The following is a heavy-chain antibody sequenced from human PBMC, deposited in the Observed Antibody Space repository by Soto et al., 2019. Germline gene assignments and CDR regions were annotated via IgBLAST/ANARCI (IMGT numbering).Heavy chain of an antibody. CDR1: GYTFTSYY. CDR3: ARWGTGVRSAFDC. D-gene: IGHD3-10*01. V-gene: IGHV1-46*01. Sequence: ASVKVSCKASGYTFTSYYMHWVRQAPGQGLEWMGIINPSGGSTSYAQKFQGRVTMTRDTSTSTVYMELSSPRAEDTAVYYCARWGTGVRSAFDCWGQGTLVTVSS. CDR2: INPSGGST. J-gene: IGHJ4*02.